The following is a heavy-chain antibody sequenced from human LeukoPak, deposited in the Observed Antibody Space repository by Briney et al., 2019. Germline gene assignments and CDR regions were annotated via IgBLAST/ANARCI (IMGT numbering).Heavy chain of an antibody. V-gene: IGHV4-59*01. D-gene: IGHD4-11*01. CDR3: ARLRGNYFPDY. CDR2: IYYSGST. J-gene: IGHJ4*02. CDR1: GDSISGYY. Sequence: PSETLSLTCTVSGDSISGYYWTWIRPPPGKGLEWIGYIYYSGSTNYNPSLKSRLTISVDTSENQFSLKLSSVTAADTAVYYCARLRGNYFPDYWGQGFLVTVSS.